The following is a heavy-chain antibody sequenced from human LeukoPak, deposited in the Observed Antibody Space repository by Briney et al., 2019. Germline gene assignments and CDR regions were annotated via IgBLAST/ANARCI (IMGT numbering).Heavy chain of an antibody. V-gene: IGHV1-69*13. CDR3: VGGAYSSSWWVFDY. CDR1: GGTFSSYA. D-gene: IGHD6-13*01. CDR2: IIPIFGTA. J-gene: IGHJ4*02. Sequence: ASVKVSCKASGGTFSSYAISWVRQAPGQGLEWMGGIIPIFGTANYAQKFQGRVTITADESTSTAYMKLSSLRSEDTAVYYCVGGAYSSSWWVFDYWGQGTLVTVSS.